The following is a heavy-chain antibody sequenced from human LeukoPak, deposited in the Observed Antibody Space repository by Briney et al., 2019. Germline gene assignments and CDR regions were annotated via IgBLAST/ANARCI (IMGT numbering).Heavy chain of an antibody. J-gene: IGHJ4*02. CDR1: GYTFTSYG. CDR3: ARAGELLWFGELSPNFDY. V-gene: IGHV1-18*01. Sequence: ASVKVSCNASGYTFTSYGISCVRQAPGQALEWMGWISAYNGNTNYAQKLQGRVTMTTDTSTSTAYMELRSLRSDDTAVYYCARAGELLWFGELSPNFDYWGQGTLVTVSS. D-gene: IGHD3-10*01. CDR2: ISAYNGNT.